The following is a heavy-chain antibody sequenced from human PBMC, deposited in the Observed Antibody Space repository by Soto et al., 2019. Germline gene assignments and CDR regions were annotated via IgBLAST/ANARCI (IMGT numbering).Heavy chain of an antibody. CDR1: GVTVSSNY. CDR2: IYSGGST. D-gene: IGHD5-18*01. J-gene: IGHJ4*02. CDR3: ARHGYNEGGGYFDY. V-gene: IGHV3-66*04. Sequence: EVQLVESGGGLVQPGGSLRLSCAASGVTVSSNYMSWVRQAPGKGLEWVSVIYSGGSTYYADSVKGRFTISRDNSKNTRYLQMNGLRAEDTAVYYWARHGYNEGGGYFDYWGQGTRVTVSS.